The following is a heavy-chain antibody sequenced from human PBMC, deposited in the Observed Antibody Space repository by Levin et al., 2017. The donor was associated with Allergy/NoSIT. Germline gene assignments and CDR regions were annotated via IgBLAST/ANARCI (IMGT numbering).Heavy chain of an antibody. J-gene: IGHJ3*01. CDR1: GGSISSYY. CDR2: IYYSGST. D-gene: IGHD3-22*01. CDR3: ARIPMRYYYDSSGFPL. V-gene: IGHV4-59*01. Sequence: SSETLSLTCTVSGGSISSYYWSWIRQPPGKGLEWIGYIYYSGSTNYNPSLKSRVTISVDTSKNQFSLKLSSVTAADTAVYYCARIPMRYYYDSSGFPLWGQGTMVTVSS.